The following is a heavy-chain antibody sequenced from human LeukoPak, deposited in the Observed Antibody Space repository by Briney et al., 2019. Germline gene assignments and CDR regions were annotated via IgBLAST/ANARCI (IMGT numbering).Heavy chain of an antibody. V-gene: IGHV1-69*13. CDR2: IIPIFGTA. D-gene: IGHD5-18*01. J-gene: IGHJ5*02. CDR1: GHTFTRDP. CDR3: ARRGYSYLKEDNWFDP. Sequence: SVKVSCKASGHTFTRDPLNWVRQAPGQGLEWMGGIIPIFGTANYAQKFQGRVTITADESTGTAYMELSSLRSEDTAVYYCARRGYSYLKEDNWFDPWGQGTLVTVSS.